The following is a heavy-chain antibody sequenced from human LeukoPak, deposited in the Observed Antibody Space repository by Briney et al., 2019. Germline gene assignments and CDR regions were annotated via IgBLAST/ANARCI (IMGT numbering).Heavy chain of an antibody. J-gene: IGHJ4*02. CDR2: INSDGSST. D-gene: IGHD1-26*01. CDR3: ARGALKWELSPIRARKSYYFDY. V-gene: IGHV3-74*01. Sequence: AGGSLRLSCAASGFTFSSYWMRWVRQAPGKGLVWVSDINSDGSSTSYADSVKGRFTISRDNAKNTLYLQMNSLRAEDTAVYYCARGALKWELSPIRARKSYYFDYWGQGTLVTVSS. CDR1: GFTFSSYW.